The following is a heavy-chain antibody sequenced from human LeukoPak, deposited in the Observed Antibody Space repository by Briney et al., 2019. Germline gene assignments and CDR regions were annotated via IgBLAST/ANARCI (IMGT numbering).Heavy chain of an antibody. CDR3: ARRALGPIGAFDH. D-gene: IGHD3-10*01. CDR2: IGTRGRPL. Sequence: PGGSLRLSCVVSGFTFRDHYMAWIRQALGQGLEWIAYIGTRGRPLYFADSVKGRISASRDDGVNSLFLQMEGLTDEDTAIYYCARRALGPIGAFDHWGQGALVTVSP. J-gene: IGHJ4*02. V-gene: IGHV3-11*01. CDR1: GFTFRDHY.